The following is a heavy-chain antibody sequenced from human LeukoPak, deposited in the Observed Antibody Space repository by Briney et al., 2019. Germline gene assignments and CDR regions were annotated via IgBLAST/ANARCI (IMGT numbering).Heavy chain of an antibody. CDR3: ARVPLDHYYYGMDV. CDR2: ISAYNGNT. V-gene: IGHV1-18*01. CDR1: GYTLTSYG. Sequence: GASVKVSCKASGYTLTSYGISWVRQAPGQGLEWMGWISAYNGNTNYAQKLQGRVTMTTDTSTSTAYMELRSLRSDDTAVYYCARVPLDHYYYGMDVWGQGTTVTVSS. J-gene: IGHJ6*02.